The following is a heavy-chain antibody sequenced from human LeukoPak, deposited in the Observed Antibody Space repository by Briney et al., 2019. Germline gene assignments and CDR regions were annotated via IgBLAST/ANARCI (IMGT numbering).Heavy chain of an antibody. J-gene: IGHJ3*02. Sequence: PSETLSLTCTVSGGSVTDYYWSWIRQSPGKGLEWIGYIYYTGTSYSPSLKSRVTISADTSKNQFSLKLISVTAADTAVYYCAKSNGYGLVDIWGQGTMVTVSS. CDR2: IYYTGT. CDR1: GGSVTDYY. D-gene: IGHD3-10*01. CDR3: AKSNGYGLVDI. V-gene: IGHV4-59*02.